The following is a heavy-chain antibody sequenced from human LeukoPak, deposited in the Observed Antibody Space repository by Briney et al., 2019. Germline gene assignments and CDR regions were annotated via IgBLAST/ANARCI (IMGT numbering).Heavy chain of an antibody. CDR3: ARDYPLVTPAGLQLDY. D-gene: IGHD1-26*01. J-gene: IGHJ4*02. CDR2: IIPILGIA. Sequence: ASVKVSCKASGGTFSSYAISWVRQAPGQGLEWMGRIIPILGIANYAQKFQGRVTITADKSTSTAYMELSSLRSEDTAVYYCARDYPLVTPAGLQLDYWGQGTLVTASS. V-gene: IGHV1-69*04. CDR1: GGTFSSYA.